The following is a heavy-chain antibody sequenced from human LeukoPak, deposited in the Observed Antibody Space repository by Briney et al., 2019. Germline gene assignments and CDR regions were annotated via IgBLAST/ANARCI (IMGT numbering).Heavy chain of an antibody. V-gene: IGHV4-39*01. D-gene: IGHD1-1*01. Sequence: PSETLSLTCTISGGSITSGSYYWAWIRQSPGTGLDWIGSIFQTGTTYYNPSLKARATISLDTSKKQFSLNVNSVPAADTAIYYCGKPTGLDPQGPYRGFDLWGQGMLVTISS. CDR1: GGSITSGSYY. J-gene: IGHJ5*02. CDR3: GKPTGLDPQGPYRGFDL. CDR2: IFQTGTT.